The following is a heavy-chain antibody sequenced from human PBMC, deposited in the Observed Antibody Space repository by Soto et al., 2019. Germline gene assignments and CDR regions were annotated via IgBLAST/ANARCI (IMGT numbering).Heavy chain of an antibody. J-gene: IGHJ6*02. Sequence: QVQLVQSGAEVKKPGSSVKVSCKASGGTFSSYAISWVRQAPGQGLEWMGGIIPIFGTANYAQKFQGRVTITADESTSTAYKGLGRLRSEEPAVYYLARAAYWCCYCYYDGMDVWGQGTTVTVSS. V-gene: IGHV1-69*01. CDR3: ARAAYWCCYCYYDGMDV. CDR1: GGTFSSYA. D-gene: IGHD2-21*01. CDR2: IIPIFGTA.